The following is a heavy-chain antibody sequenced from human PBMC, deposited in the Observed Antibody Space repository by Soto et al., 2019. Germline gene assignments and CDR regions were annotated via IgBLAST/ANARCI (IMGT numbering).Heavy chain of an antibody. V-gene: IGHV1-69*13. J-gene: IGHJ6*02. Sequence: SVKVSCNASGGTFSSYAISWVRQAPGEGLEWMGGIIPIFGTANYAQKFQGRVTITADESTSTAYMELSSLRSEDTAVYYCASLSITIFGVVTRGMDVWGQGTTVTVSS. D-gene: IGHD3-3*01. CDR2: IIPIFGTA. CDR3: ASLSITIFGVVTRGMDV. CDR1: GGTFSSYA.